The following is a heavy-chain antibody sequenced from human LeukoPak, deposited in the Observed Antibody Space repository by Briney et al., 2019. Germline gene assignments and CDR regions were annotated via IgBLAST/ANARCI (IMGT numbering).Heavy chain of an antibody. J-gene: IGHJ6*02. CDR3: ARAAPYCSSTSCYYYYYGMDV. CDR1: GFTVSSNY. V-gene: IGHV3-66*01. Sequence: GGSLRLSCAASGFTVSSNYMGWVRQAPGKGLEWVTVIYSGGSTYYADSVKGRFTISRDNSKNTLYLQMNSLRAEDTAVYYCARAAPYCSSTSCYYYYYGMDVWGQGTTVTVSS. D-gene: IGHD2-2*01. CDR2: IYSGGST.